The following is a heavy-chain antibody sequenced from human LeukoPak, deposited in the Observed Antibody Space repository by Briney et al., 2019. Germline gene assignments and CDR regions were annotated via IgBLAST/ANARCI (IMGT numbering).Heavy chain of an antibody. V-gene: IGHV6-1*01. CDR1: GDSVSSNSAA. Sequence: SQTLSLTCAISGDSVSSNSAAWNWIRQSPSRGLEWLGRTYYRSKWYNDYAVSVRSRITINPDTSKNQFSLQLNSVTPGDTAVYYCARDGQWLVVQKWDYYGMDVWGQGTTVTVSS. CDR2: TYYRSKWYN. D-gene: IGHD6-19*01. CDR3: ARDGQWLVVQKWDYYGMDV. J-gene: IGHJ6*02.